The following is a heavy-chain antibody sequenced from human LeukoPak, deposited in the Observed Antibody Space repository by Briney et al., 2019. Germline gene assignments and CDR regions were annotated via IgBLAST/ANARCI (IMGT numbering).Heavy chain of an antibody. J-gene: IGHJ6*02. Sequence: SETLSLTCTVSGGSISSYYWSWIRQPPGKGLEWIGYIYYSGSTNYNPSLKSRVTISVDTSKNQFSLKLSSVTAADTAVYYCARPGYCSSTSCFYPHYGMDVWGQGTTVTVSS. D-gene: IGHD2-2*01. CDR2: IYYSGST. CDR3: ARPGYCSSTSCFYPHYGMDV. CDR1: GGSISSYY. V-gene: IGHV4-59*08.